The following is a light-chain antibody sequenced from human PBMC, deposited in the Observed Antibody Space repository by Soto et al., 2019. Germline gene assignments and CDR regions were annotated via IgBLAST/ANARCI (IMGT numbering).Light chain of an antibody. Sequence: QSALTQPPSASGYPGQSVTISCTGTSSDVGGYNYVSWYQQHPGKAPKLMIYEVSKRPSGVPDRFSGSKSGNTASLTVSGLQAEDEADYYCSSYAGSNNWGVFGGGTKVTVL. V-gene: IGLV2-8*01. CDR1: SSDVGGYNY. CDR2: EVS. CDR3: SSYAGSNNWGV. J-gene: IGLJ2*01.